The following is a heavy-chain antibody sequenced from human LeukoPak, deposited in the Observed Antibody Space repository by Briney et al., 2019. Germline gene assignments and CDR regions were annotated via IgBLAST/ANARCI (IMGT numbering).Heavy chain of an antibody. CDR2: VNPKSGNT. Sequence: ASVKVSCKASGYTFINYDINWVRQATGQGQEWRGWVNPKSGNTGDARKVQGRGTITSNTFISTAYMELSNLRSDDTAVYWCPRARGFLEKFEYRGLGTLVTV. J-gene: IGHJ4*02. CDR1: GYTFINYD. V-gene: IGHV1-8*01. CDR3: PRARGFLEKFEY. D-gene: IGHD3-3*01.